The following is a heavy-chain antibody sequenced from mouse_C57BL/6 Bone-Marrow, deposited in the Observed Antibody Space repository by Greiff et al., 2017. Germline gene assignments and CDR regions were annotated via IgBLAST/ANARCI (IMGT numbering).Heavy chain of an antibody. J-gene: IGHJ4*01. V-gene: IGHV1-9*01. Sequence: VQLQQSGAELMKPGASVKLSCKATGYTFTGYWIEWVKQRPGHGLEWIGEILPGSGSTNYNEKLKGKATFTADTSSNTACMQISSLTTEDSAIYYFTRFYDYDTGPCYYYAMDYWGQGTSVTVSS. D-gene: IGHD2-4*01. CDR2: ILPGSGST. CDR1: GYTFTGYW. CDR3: TRFYDYDTGPCYYYAMDY.